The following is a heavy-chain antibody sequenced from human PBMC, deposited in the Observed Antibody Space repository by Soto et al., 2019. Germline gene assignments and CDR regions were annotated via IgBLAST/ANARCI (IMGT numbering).Heavy chain of an antibody. CDR2: INHSGST. Sequence: PSETLSLTCAVYGGSFSGYYWSWIRQPPGKGLEWIGEINHSGSTNYNPSLKSRVTISVDTSKNQFSLKLSSVTAADTAVYYCARASYYYDSSGYYYFDYWGQRTLVTVSS. V-gene: IGHV4-34*01. D-gene: IGHD3-22*01. CDR3: ARASYYYDSSGYYYFDY. CDR1: GGSFSGYY. J-gene: IGHJ4*02.